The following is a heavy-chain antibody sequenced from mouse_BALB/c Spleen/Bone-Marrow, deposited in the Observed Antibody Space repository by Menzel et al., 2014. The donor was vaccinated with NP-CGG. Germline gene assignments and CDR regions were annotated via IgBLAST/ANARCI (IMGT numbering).Heavy chain of an antibody. CDR1: GYTFTYYT. Sequence: VKLQESGAELARPGASVKMSCKASGYTFTYYTMYWVKQRPGQGLEWIGYINPNSDYTNYNQKFKDKATLTADKSSSAAYMRLSSPTSEGSAVYYCAREVYGSWFAYWGQGTLVTVS. J-gene: IGHJ3*01. D-gene: IGHD2-2*01. CDR2: INPNSDYT. V-gene: IGHV1-4*01. CDR3: AREVYGSWFAY.